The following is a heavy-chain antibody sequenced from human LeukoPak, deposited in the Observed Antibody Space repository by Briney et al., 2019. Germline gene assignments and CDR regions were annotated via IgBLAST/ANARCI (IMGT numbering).Heavy chain of an antibody. CDR3: AREAAGQWFDP. CDR2: IYHSGST. D-gene: IGHD6-25*01. CDR1: GDSISSSNW. J-gene: IGHJ5*02. Sequence: PSETLSLTCAVSGDSISSSNWWTWVRQPPGKGLEWIGEIYHSGSTNYNPSLKSRVTMSLDKSKNQLSLNLTSVTAADTAVYYCAREAAGQWFDPWGQGTLVTVSS. V-gene: IGHV4-4*02.